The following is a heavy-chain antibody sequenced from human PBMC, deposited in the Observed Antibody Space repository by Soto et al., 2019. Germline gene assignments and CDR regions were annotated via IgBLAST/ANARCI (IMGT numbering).Heavy chain of an antibody. V-gene: IGHV4-30-4*01. J-gene: IGHJ5*01. CDR3: ARVSTTEKVDS. Sequence: QVQLQESGPGLVRPSQTLSLTCSVSGASIHNDGYFWSWIRQSPEKGLEWIGHIHNRGSPYNNPSLRSLVTISADTSMTQFTLALTSVTAADTAIYYCARVSTTEKVDSWGQGILVTVSS. CDR2: IHNRGSP. CDR1: GASIHNDGYF.